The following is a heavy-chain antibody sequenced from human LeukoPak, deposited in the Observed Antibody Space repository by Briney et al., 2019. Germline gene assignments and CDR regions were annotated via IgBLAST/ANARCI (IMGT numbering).Heavy chain of an antibody. CDR3: ASSTPYGGYSY. CDR1: GFTFSSYA. CDR2: ISSSGSGGDT. Sequence: PGGSLRLSCAASGFTFSSYAMSWARQAPGKGLEWVSGISSSGSGGDTYYADFVKGRFTISRDNSKNTLYLQMNSLRAEDTAVYYCASSTPYGGYSYWGQGPLVTVSS. D-gene: IGHD5-12*01. V-gene: IGHV3-23*01. J-gene: IGHJ4*02.